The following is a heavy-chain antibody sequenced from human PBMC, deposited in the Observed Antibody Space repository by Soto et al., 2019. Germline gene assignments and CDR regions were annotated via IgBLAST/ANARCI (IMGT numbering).Heavy chain of an antibody. V-gene: IGHV3-30*18. CDR1: GFTFSSYG. D-gene: IGHD2-21*02. CDR2: ISYDGSNK. CDR3: AKARCYTTDCYVPDS. J-gene: IGHJ5*01. Sequence: GGSLRLSCAASGFTFSSYGMHWVRQAPGKGLEWVAVISYDGSNKYYADSVKGRFTISRDNSRSTLYLQMNSLRAEDTAMYYCAKARCYTTDCYVPDSWGQGTLVTVSS.